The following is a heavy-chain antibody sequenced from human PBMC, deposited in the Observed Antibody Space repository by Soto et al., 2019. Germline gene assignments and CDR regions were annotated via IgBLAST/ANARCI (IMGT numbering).Heavy chain of an antibody. Sequence: QVQLVESGGGVVQPGRSLRLSCAASGFTLSSYSMHWVRQAPGKGLEWVGVISYDGNKKYYRDSVKGGFSISRDTSNNTVHLQMNSLRPEYTAVYYCARSVAVAGLYYWRQGSLVTGSA. CDR2: ISYDGNKK. J-gene: IGHJ4*02. CDR3: ARSVAVAGLYY. CDR1: GFTLSSYS. V-gene: IGHV3-30-3*01. D-gene: IGHD6-19*01.